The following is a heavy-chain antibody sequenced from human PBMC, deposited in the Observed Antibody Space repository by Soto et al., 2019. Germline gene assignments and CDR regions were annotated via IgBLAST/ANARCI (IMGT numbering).Heavy chain of an antibody. CDR2: ISSSSSYI. Sequence: AGGSLRLSCAASGFTFSSYSMNWVRQAPGKGLEWVSSISSSSSYIYYADSVKGRFTISRDNAKNSLYLQMNSLRAEDTAVYYCAREPSVKYGDYVYYYGMDVWGQGTTVTVSS. CDR1: GFTFSSYS. CDR3: AREPSVKYGDYVYYYGMDV. D-gene: IGHD4-17*01. J-gene: IGHJ6*02. V-gene: IGHV3-21*01.